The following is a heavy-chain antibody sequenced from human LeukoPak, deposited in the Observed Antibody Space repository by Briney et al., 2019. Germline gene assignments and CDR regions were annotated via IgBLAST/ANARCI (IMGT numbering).Heavy chain of an antibody. CDR3: AGAGASGWYAAVWFDP. J-gene: IGHJ5*02. CDR2: INTDGRTT. CDR1: GFPFNNYW. V-gene: IGHV3-74*01. Sequence: GGSLRLSCAASGFPFNNYWMHWVRQAPGKGLVWVSSINTDGRTTRYAASVQGRFTISRDNAKNTLYLQMNSLRDDDTAVYYCAGAGASGWYAAVWFDPWGQGTLVTVSS. D-gene: IGHD6-19*01.